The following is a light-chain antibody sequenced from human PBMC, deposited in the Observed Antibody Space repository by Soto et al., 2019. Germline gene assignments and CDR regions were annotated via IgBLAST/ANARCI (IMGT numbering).Light chain of an antibody. CDR1: SSDVGSYNL. CDR2: EVS. Sequence: QSALTQPASVSGSPGQSITISCTGTSSDVGSYNLVSWYQQHPGKAPKLMIYEVSKRPSGVSNRFSGSKSGSTASLTSSGLQAEDEADYYCCSYAGSSTWVFGGGTKLTVL. CDR3: CSYAGSSTWV. V-gene: IGLV2-23*02. J-gene: IGLJ3*02.